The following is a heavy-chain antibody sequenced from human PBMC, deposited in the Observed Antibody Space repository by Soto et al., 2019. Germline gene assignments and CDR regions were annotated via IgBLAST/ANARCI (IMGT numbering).Heavy chain of an antibody. D-gene: IGHD5-18*01. CDR1: GGSISSGGYY. CDR3: ARGSPGYSYYFDY. J-gene: IGHJ4*02. Sequence: NPSETLSLTCTVSGGSISSGGYYWSWIRQHPGKGLEWIGYIYYSGSTYYNPSLKSRVTISVDTSKNQFSLKLSSVTAADTAVYYCARGSPGYSYYFDYWGQGTLVTVSS. V-gene: IGHV4-31*02. CDR2: IYYSGST.